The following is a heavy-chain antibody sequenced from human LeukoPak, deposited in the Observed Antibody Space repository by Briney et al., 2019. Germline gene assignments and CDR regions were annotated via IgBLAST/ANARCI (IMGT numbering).Heavy chain of an antibody. V-gene: IGHV3-33*01. J-gene: IGHJ3*01. D-gene: IGHD4-17*01. CDR1: GFIFSTYG. Sequence: GTSLRLSCEASGFIFSTYGMNWVRHAPGKGLEWVAIIWYDGSNEYYADSVKGRFSISRDNSKSTLYLEMNSLRADDTAIYYCASSTVTTRGVGDFDLWGHGTWVTVSS. CDR3: ASSTVTTRGVGDFDL. CDR2: IWYDGSNE.